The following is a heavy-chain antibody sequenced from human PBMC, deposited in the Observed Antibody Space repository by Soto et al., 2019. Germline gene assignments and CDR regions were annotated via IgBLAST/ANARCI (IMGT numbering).Heavy chain of an antibody. Sequence: PSETLSLTCTVSGGSISSYYWSWIRQPPGKGLEWIGYIYYSGSTNYNPSLKRRVTISVDTSKNQFSLKLSSVTAADTAVYYCASRHYYGSGSRNDAFDIWGQGTLVTVSS. CDR2: IYYSGST. CDR3: ASRHYYGSGSRNDAFDI. V-gene: IGHV4-59*01. D-gene: IGHD3-10*01. J-gene: IGHJ3*02. CDR1: GGSISSYY.